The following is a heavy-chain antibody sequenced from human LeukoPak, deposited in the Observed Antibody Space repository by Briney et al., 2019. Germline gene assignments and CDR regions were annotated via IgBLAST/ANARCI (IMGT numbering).Heavy chain of an antibody. Sequence: GGSLRLSCAASGFTISSYSMNWVRQAPGKGLEWVSSISGSSSYIYYADSVKGRFTISRDNAKNSLYVQMNSLRAEDTAVYYCARGPMTGQFRYWGQGTLVTVSS. CDR2: ISGSSSYI. J-gene: IGHJ4*02. V-gene: IGHV3-21*01. D-gene: IGHD3-9*01. CDR1: GFTISSYS. CDR3: ARGPMTGQFRY.